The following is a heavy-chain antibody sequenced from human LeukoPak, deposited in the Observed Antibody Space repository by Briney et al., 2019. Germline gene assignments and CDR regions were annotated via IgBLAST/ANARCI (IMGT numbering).Heavy chain of an antibody. Sequence: SETLSLTCAVYGGSFGGYYWTWIRHPPGKGLEWIGEINHSGSTNYNPSLKSRVTISVDTSKNQFSLKLSSVTAADTAVYYCARVFLGYCSSTSCYNRWYFDYWGQGTLVTVSS. D-gene: IGHD2-2*02. J-gene: IGHJ4*02. CDR1: GGSFGGYY. CDR3: ARVFLGYCSSTSCYNRWYFDY. V-gene: IGHV4-34*01. CDR2: INHSGST.